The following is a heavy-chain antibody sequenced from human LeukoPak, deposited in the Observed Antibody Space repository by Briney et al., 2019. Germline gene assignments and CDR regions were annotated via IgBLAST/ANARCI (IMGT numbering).Heavy chain of an antibody. J-gene: IGHJ4*02. CDR1: GYTFTSYG. CDR2: ISAYNGNT. CDR3: ARDPAPNYYGSGSYYNN. D-gene: IGHD3-10*01. Sequence: PLASVKVSCKASGYTFTSYGISWVRQAPGQGLEWMGWISAYNGNTNYAQKLQGRVTMTTDTSTSTAYMELRSLRSDDTAVYYCARDPAPNYYGSGSYYNNWGQGTLVTVSS. V-gene: IGHV1-18*01.